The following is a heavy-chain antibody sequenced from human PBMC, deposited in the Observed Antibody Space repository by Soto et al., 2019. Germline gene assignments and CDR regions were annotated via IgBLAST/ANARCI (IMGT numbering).Heavy chain of an antibody. CDR3: ARDYSSRFDY. J-gene: IGHJ4*01. V-gene: IGHV3-33*01. CDR1: GFTFSSYG. Sequence: QVQLVESGGGVVQPGRSLRLSCAASGFTFSSYGMHWVRQAPGKGLEWVAVIWYDGSNKYYADSVKGRFTISRDNSKNTLYLQMNSLRAEDTAVYYCARDYSSRFDYWGHGTLVTVSS. CDR2: IWYDGSNK. D-gene: IGHD6-13*01.